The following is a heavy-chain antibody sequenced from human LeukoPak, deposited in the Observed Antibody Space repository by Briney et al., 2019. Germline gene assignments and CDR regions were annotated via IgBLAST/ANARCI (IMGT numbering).Heavy chain of an antibody. CDR1: GFRFSTYG. Sequence: PGGSLRLSCAASGFRFSTYGVHWVRQAPGKGLEWVALISYDGSTKYYADSVTGRFTISRDNSKNTLYLQMNSLRIEDTAVYYCARGYYYDSSAYPAHFDHWSQGTLVTVSS. D-gene: IGHD3-22*01. J-gene: IGHJ4*02. CDR2: ISYDGSTK. CDR3: ARGYYYDSSAYPAHFDH. V-gene: IGHV3-30-3*01.